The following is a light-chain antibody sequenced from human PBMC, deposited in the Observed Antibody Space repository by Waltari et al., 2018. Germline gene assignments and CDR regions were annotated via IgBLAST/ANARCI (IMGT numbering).Light chain of an antibody. CDR2: GKN. J-gene: IGLJ2*01. V-gene: IGLV3-19*01. CDR1: SLREYY. CDR3: HSRDSSGDVL. Sequence: SSELTQDPAVSVALGPTVRIPCQGHSLREYYVSWFHQRPGEAPALVIYGKNNRPSGIPDRFSASSSGSTASLTIIGAQAEDEADYYCHSRDSSGDVLIGGGTKLTV.